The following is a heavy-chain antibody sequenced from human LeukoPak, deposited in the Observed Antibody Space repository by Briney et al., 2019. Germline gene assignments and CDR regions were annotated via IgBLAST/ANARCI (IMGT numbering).Heavy chain of an antibody. J-gene: IGHJ6*02. CDR1: EFTFSAYW. V-gene: IGHV3-74*01. Sequence: PGGSLRLSCAASEFTFSAYWMHWVRQAPGKGLVWVSRIISDGTSATYADSVKGRFTMSRDNAKNTLYLEMNSLRADNTAVYYCARDARYNIDVWGQGTTVTVSS. CDR2: IISDGTSA. D-gene: IGHD3-9*01. CDR3: ARDARYNIDV.